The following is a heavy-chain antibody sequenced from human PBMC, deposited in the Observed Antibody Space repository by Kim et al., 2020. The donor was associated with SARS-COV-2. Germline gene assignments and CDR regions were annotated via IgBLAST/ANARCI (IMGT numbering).Heavy chain of an antibody. Sequence: SETLSLTCTVSGGSINSGGNYWSWIRQHPEKGLEWIGYISDSASTYFNPSLKSRVAISVASENHFSLTLSSVTAADTAVYFCAVAGDPRGYFDLWGRGTLVTVSS. D-gene: IGHD2-21*01. CDR2: ISDSAST. V-gene: IGHV4-31*03. CDR1: GGSINSGGNY. J-gene: IGHJ2*01. CDR3: AVAGDPRGYFDL.